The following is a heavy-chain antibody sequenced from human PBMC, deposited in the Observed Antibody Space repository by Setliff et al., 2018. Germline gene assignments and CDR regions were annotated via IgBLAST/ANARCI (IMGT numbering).Heavy chain of an antibody. J-gene: IGHJ2*01. D-gene: IGHD2-15*01. CDR1: GYTLTSYG. CDR2: ISAYNGNT. V-gene: IGHV1-18*01. Sequence: ASVKVSCKASGYTLTSYGISWVRQAPGQGLEWMGWISAYNGNTNYAQKLQGRVTMTTDTSTGTAYMELRSLRSDDTAVYYCARVVGSGGNGGHWYFDLWGRGTLVTVSS. CDR3: ARVVGSGGNGGHWYFDL.